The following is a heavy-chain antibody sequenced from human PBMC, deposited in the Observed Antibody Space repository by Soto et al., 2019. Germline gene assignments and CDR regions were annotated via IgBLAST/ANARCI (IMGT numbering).Heavy chain of an antibody. CDR2: IYHSGST. CDR3: AISPGRRRFDY. J-gene: IGHJ4*02. V-gene: IGHV4-30-2*01. Sequence: QLQLQESGSGLVKPSQTLSLTCAVSGGSISSGGYSWSWIRQPPGKGLEWIGYIYHSGSTYYNPSLKSRVTMSVDRSKNQFSLTLSSMNAADTAVYYCAISPGRRRFDYWGQGTLLTVSS. CDR1: GGSISSGGYS.